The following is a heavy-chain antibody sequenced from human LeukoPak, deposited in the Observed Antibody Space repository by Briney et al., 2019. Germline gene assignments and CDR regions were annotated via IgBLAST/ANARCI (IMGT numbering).Heavy chain of an antibody. Sequence: GGSLRLSCAASGFTFSSYSMNWVRQAPGKGLEWVSCISRSSSYIYYADSVKGRFTISRDNAKNSLYLQMNSLRAEDTAVYYCARDVSLVTSSGAGTFDYWGQGTLVTVSS. V-gene: IGHV3-21*01. J-gene: IGHJ4*02. CDR2: ISRSSSYI. CDR3: ARDVSLVTSSGAGTFDY. D-gene: IGHD6-19*01. CDR1: GFTFSSYS.